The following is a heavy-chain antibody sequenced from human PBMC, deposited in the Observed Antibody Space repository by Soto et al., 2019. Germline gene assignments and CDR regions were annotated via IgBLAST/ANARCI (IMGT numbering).Heavy chain of an antibody. CDR1: GGSFNNYA. CDR2: IIPNFDTP. CDR3: AVAMVREILIFESSGMHV. V-gene: IGHV1-69*01. Sequence: QVHLVQSGAEVKKPGSSVKVSCKTSGGSFNNYAVSWVRQAPGQGLEWMGGIIPNFDTPNYAQKFQDRVTIIADESTITVYMELRSLRSNATAVYYCAVAMVREILIFESSGMHVWGQGTTVIVSS. J-gene: IGHJ6*02. D-gene: IGHD3-10*01.